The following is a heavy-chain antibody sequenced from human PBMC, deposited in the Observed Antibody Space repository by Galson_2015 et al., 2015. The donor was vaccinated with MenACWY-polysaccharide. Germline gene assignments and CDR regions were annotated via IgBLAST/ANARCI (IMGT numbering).Heavy chain of an antibody. CDR2: VYPRPGTK. Sequence: SVKVSCKASGYTFTDYFVHWVRQAPGKGLEYMGAVYPRPGTKNPAQTFRGRVTRTSDPPTTTVYMDLFSLTSDDTAIYYCAREKGGTFYFDYWGQGTLVTVSS. V-gene: IGHV1-2*02. CDR3: AREKGGTFYFDY. CDR1: GYTFTDYF. D-gene: IGHD3-16*01. J-gene: IGHJ4*02.